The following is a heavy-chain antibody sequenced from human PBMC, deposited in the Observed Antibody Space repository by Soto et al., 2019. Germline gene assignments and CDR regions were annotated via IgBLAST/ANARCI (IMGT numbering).Heavy chain of an antibody. CDR1: GFSFSSYW. CDR3: ARASRSGFTAYALDF. D-gene: IGHD5-12*01. CDR2: IKADGSEK. V-gene: IGHV3-7*01. J-gene: IGHJ4*02. Sequence: AGGSLRLSCAASGFSFSSYWMGWVRQAPGRGLERVANIKADGSEKNYVDSVKGRFTISRDNAKDSLFLQMNSLRAADTAVYYCARASRSGFTAYALDFWGQGALVTVSS.